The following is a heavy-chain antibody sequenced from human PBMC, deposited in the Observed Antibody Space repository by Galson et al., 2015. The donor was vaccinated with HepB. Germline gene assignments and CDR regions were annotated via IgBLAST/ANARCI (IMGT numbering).Heavy chain of an antibody. D-gene: IGHD4-11*01. V-gene: IGHV1-2*04. J-gene: IGHJ5*02. CDR1: GYTFTNYY. Sequence: SVKVSCKASGYTFTNYYIHWVRQAPGQGLEWMGWINPNSGGTKYAQRFQGWVTLTRDTSIRTAYMELSAVKSDDTAVYYCAREREKPGTTVTRGSWFDPWGQGTLVTVSS. CDR3: AREREKPGTTVTRGSWFDP. CDR2: INPNSGGT.